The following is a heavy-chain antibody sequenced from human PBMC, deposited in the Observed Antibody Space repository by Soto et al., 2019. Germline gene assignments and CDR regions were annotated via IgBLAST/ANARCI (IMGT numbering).Heavy chain of an antibody. CDR3: ARVLHYCSGNSCYFDI. J-gene: IGHJ3*02. CDR1: GGSISSNNW. V-gene: IGHV4-4*02. Sequence: QVQLQESGPGLVKPSGTLSLTCAVSGGSISSNNWWNWVRQSPGKGLEWIGEVYHSGTTNYNPSLKSRVTISVDPSKNPFFLKLNSVTAADTAVYYCARVLHYCSGNSCYFDIWGQGTMVTVSS. D-gene: IGHD2-2*01. CDR2: VYHSGTT.